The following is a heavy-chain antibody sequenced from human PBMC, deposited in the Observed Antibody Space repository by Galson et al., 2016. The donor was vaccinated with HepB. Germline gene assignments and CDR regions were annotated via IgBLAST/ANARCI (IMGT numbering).Heavy chain of an antibody. CDR3: ASGYSYGFVF. D-gene: IGHD5-18*01. CDR1: GFTFSTFP. CDR2: IYFDGTET. V-gene: IGHV3-74*03. J-gene: IGHJ4*02. Sequence: SLRLSCAASGFTFSTFPMHWVRQAPGEGLVWVSRIYFDGTETKYADSVKGRFTISRDNPKNTLYLRMNSLRAEDTAVYYCASGYSYGFVFWGQGTLVIVSP.